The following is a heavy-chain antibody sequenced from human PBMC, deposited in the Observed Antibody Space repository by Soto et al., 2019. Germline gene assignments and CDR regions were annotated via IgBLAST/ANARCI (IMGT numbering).Heavy chain of an antibody. J-gene: IGHJ4*02. Sequence: GGSLRLSCAASGFTFSSHATSWVRQAPGKGLEWVSAISGSGGSTYYADSVKGRFTISRDNSKNTLYLQMNSLRAEDTAVYYCARVFNRGGGDFPYYFDYWGQGTLVTVSS. CDR2: ISGSGGST. V-gene: IGHV3-23*01. CDR1: GFTFSSHA. D-gene: IGHD2-21*02. CDR3: ARVFNRGGGDFPYYFDY.